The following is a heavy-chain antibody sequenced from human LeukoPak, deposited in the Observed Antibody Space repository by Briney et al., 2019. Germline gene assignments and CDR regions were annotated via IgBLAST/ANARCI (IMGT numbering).Heavy chain of an antibody. CDR3: AKVNIVVVTAGGAFDI. Sequence: GGSLRLSCVASGFTFSSDFMHWIRQAPGEGLMWVSQISGDETYTNYADSVKGRFTISRDNAKNSLYLQMNSLRAEDTALYYCAKVNIVVVTAGGAFDIWGQGTMVTVSS. CDR2: ISGDETYT. J-gene: IGHJ3*02. D-gene: IGHD2-21*02. V-gene: IGHV3-74*01. CDR1: GFTFSSDF.